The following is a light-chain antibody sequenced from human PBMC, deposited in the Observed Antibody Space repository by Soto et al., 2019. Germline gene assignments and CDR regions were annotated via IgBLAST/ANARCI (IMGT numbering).Light chain of an antibody. Sequence: QSALTQPASVSGSPGQSITISCTGTSSDVGSYNLVSWYQQHPGKAPKLMIYEVSKRPSGVSNRFSGSKSGNTASLTISGLQPEDEADYSCCSYAGSSTSVFGGGTQLTVL. CDR2: EVS. V-gene: IGLV2-23*02. CDR3: CSYAGSSTSV. J-gene: IGLJ2*01. CDR1: SSDVGSYNL.